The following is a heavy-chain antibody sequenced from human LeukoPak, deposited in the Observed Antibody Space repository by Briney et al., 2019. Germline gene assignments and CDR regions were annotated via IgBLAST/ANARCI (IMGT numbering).Heavy chain of an antibody. V-gene: IGHV4-4*01. D-gene: IGHD1-1*01. CDR3: ARENNWRYFDY. J-gene: IGHJ4*02. Sequence: PSETLSLTCAVSGGSISSSHWWSWVRQPPGKGLEWIGEIYHSGTTNYNPSLKSRVTISVDKSNNHFSLKLSSVTAADTAVYCCARENNWRYFDYWGQGTLVTVSS. CDR2: IYHSGTT. CDR1: GGSISSSHW.